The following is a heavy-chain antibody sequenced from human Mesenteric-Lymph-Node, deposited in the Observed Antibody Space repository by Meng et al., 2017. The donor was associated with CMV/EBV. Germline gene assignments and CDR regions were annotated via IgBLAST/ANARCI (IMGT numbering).Heavy chain of an antibody. Sequence: GETVKITCRVSGYTITDYYLHWVQQVPGKGLEWMGLIDPKDNETIYAEKFQGRVTITADTSADTVYLEVNRLRSEDTAVYYCRLKGYWGQGTLVTVSS. CDR2: IDPKDNET. V-gene: IGHV1-69-2*01. CDR1: GYTITDYY. J-gene: IGHJ4*02. CDR3: RLKGY.